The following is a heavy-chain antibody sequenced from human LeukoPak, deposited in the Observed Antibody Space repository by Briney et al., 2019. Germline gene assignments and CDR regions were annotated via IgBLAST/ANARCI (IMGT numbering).Heavy chain of an antibody. CDR2: VNPKSGGT. CDR3: ATWGSIWCDY. V-gene: IGHV1-2*02. J-gene: IGHJ4*02. Sequence: ASVKVSCKASGYTFTDYYMHWVRQAPGQGLEWMGWVNPKSGGTNYAQKYQGRVTLTRDTSISTVYMELSRLRSDDTAVYYCATWGSIWCDYWGQGTLVTVSS. CDR1: GYTFTDYY. D-gene: IGHD3-3*02.